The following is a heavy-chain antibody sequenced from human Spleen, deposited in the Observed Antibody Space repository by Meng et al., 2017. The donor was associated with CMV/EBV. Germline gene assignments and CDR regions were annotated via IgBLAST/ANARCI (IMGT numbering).Heavy chain of an antibody. CDR1: GGLSRTSV. CDR2: VIPMVGRT. Sequence: SVKVSCKVSGGLSRTSVISWVRQAPGQGLEWMGGVIPMVGRTNYGQKFQGRVTITADKSTSTAYMELSSLRSEDTAVYYCAPHTASNWFDPWGQGTLVTVSS. J-gene: IGHJ5*02. CDR3: APHTASNWFDP. V-gene: IGHV1-69*10. D-gene: IGHD4-17*01.